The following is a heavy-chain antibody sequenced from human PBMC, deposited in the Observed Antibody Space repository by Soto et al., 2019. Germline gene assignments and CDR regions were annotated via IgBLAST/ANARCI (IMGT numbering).Heavy chain of an antibody. CDR2: ISYDGSNK. J-gene: IGHJ3*02. Sequence: GGSLRLSCAASGFTFSSYAMHWVRQAPGKGLEWVAVISYDGSNKYYADSVKGRFTISRDNSKNTLYLQMNSLRAEDTAVYYCARAFSSSWYFWKNDAFDIWGQGTMVTVSS. CDR3: ARAFSSSWYFWKNDAFDI. CDR1: GFTFSSYA. V-gene: IGHV3-30-3*01. D-gene: IGHD6-13*01.